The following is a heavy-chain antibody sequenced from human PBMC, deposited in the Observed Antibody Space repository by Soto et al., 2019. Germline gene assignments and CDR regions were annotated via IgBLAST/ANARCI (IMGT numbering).Heavy chain of an antibody. Sequence: QVQLVQSGAEVKEPGASVKISCKPSGYSFTSFYMHWVRQAPGQGLEWMGTINPNGGSTTYAQKFQGRVTMTRDTSTSTLYMDLSGLRSEDTAVYYCARAIPHFDYWGQVTLVTVSS. CDR3: ARAIPHFDY. CDR2: INPNGGST. CDR1: GYSFTSFY. V-gene: IGHV1-46*01. J-gene: IGHJ4*02. D-gene: IGHD2-21*01.